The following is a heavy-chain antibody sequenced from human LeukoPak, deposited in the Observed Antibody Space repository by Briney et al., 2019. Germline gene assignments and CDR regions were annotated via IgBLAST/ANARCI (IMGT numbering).Heavy chain of an antibody. V-gene: IGHV4-39*02. D-gene: IGHD3-3*01. J-gene: IGHJ4*02. CDR3: ARLGAGPTYYDFWSGYSSFYFDY. CDR1: GGSTSSGNYH. CDR2: ISSSGNT. Sequence: SETLSLTCTVSGGSTSSGNYHWGWIRQPPGKGLEWIGGISSSGNTYYNPSLKSRITISIDTSKNHSSLKLSSVTAADTAVYYCARLGAGPTYYDFWSGYSSFYFDYWGQGTLVTVSS.